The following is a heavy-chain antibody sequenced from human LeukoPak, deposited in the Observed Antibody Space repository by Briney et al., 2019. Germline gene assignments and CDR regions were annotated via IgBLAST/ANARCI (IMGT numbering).Heavy chain of an antibody. CDR1: GFTFSTYW. Sequence: GGSLRLSCAASGFTFSTYWMNWVRQAPGKGLEWVANIKQDGSEKYYVDSVKGRFVVSRDNAKNSLYLQMNSLGAEDTAVYYCARGIVVPGIDYWGQGTLVTVSS. CDR2: IKQDGSEK. D-gene: IGHD2-15*01. J-gene: IGHJ4*02. CDR3: ARGIVVPGIDY. V-gene: IGHV3-7*01.